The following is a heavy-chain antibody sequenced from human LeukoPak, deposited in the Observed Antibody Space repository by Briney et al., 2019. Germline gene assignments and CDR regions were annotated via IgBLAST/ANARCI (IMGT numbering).Heavy chain of an antibody. CDR3: ARGLPVVPAAMSGSWFDP. J-gene: IGHJ5*02. V-gene: IGHV4-34*01. D-gene: IGHD2-2*01. CDR1: GGSFSGYY. CDR2: INHSGST. Sequence: SETLSLTCAVYGGSFSGYYWSWIRQPPGKGLEWIGEINHSGSTNYNPSLKRRVTISVDTSKNQFSLKLSSVPAADTAVYYCARGLPVVPAAMSGSWFDPWGQGTLVTVSS.